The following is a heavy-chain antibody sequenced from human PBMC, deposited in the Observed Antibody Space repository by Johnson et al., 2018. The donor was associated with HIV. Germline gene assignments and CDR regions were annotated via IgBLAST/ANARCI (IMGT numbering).Heavy chain of an antibody. CDR1: GFTFSSYA. CDR2: ISYDGSNK. Sequence: VQLVESGGGVVQPGRSLRLSCAASGFTFSSYAMHWVRQAPGKGLEWVAVISYDGSNKYYADSVKGRFTISRDNSKNTLYLQMNSLRAEDTAVDYCAKVRIKPWGDAFDIWGQGTMVTVSS. J-gene: IGHJ3*02. V-gene: IGHV3-30*04. D-gene: IGHD3-16*01. CDR3: AKVRIKPWGDAFDI.